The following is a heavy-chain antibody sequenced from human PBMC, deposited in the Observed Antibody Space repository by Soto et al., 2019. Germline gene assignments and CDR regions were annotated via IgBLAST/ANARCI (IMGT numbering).Heavy chain of an antibody. J-gene: IGHJ4*02. CDR2: IYYSGST. CDR3: ARDQGNDSSGYYPLGY. V-gene: IGHV4-59*12. D-gene: IGHD3-22*01. CDR1: GGSISSYY. Sequence: SETLSLTCTVSGGSISSYYWSWIRQPPGKGLEWIGYIYYSGSTNYNPSRKSRVTISVDTSKNQFSLKLSSVTAADTAVYYCARDQGNDSSGYYPLGYWGQGTLVTVSS.